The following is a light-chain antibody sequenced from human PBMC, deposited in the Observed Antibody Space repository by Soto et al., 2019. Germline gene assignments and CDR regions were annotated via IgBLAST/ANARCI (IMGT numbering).Light chain of an antibody. CDR1: QSVSTN. CDR3: QQYNNWPRT. J-gene: IGKJ5*01. V-gene: IGKV3D-15*01. Sequence: EIVMTQSPATLSVSPGERATLSCRASQSVSTNLAWYQQKPGQAPRLLIYDASNRATGIPARFSGSGSGTDFTLTISSLEPEDFAVYYCQQYNNWPRTFGQGTRLEIK. CDR2: DAS.